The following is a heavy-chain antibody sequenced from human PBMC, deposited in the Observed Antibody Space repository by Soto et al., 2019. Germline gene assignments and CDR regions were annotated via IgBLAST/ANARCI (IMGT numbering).Heavy chain of an antibody. Sequence: ASVKVSCKASGYTFTSYYMHWVRQAPGQGLEWMGIINPSGGSTSYAQKFQGRVTMTRDTSTSTVYMELSSLRSEDTAVYYCASTTVRDFGVVILFDYWGQGTLVTVSS. CDR2: INPSGGST. D-gene: IGHD3-3*01. CDR1: GYTFTSYY. J-gene: IGHJ4*02. V-gene: IGHV1-46*01. CDR3: ASTTVRDFGVVILFDY.